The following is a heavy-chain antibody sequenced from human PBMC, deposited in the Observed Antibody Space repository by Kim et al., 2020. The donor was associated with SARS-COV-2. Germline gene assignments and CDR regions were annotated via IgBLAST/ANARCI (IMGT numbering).Heavy chain of an antibody. CDR1: GFTFSSYA. Sequence: GGSLRLSCAASGFTFSSYAMSWVRQAPGKGLEWVSAISGSGGSTYYADSVKGRFTISRDNSKNTLYLQMNSLRAEDTAVYYCAKAYTPNRNHYYDSSGYRDAFDIWGQGTMVTVSS. V-gene: IGHV3-23*01. J-gene: IGHJ3*02. CDR2: ISGSGGST. CDR3: AKAYTPNRNHYYDSSGYRDAFDI. D-gene: IGHD3-22*01.